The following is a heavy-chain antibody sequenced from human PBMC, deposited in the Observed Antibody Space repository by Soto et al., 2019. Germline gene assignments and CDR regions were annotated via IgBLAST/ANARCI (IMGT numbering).Heavy chain of an antibody. J-gene: IGHJ6*02. CDR2: INHSGST. CDR1: GGSFSGYY. D-gene: IGHD3-3*01. CDR3: ARARGRFLEWLLYYYYGMDV. V-gene: IGHV4-34*01. Sequence: PSETLSLTCAVYGGSFSGYYWSWIRQPPGKGLEWIGEINHSGSTNYNPSLKSRVTISVDTSKNQFSLKLSSVTAAGTAVYYCARARGRFLEWLLYYYYGMDVCSQGTTVTVSS.